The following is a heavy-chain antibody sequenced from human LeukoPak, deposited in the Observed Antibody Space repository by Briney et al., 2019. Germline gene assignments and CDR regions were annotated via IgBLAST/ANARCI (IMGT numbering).Heavy chain of an antibody. CDR3: AKSVRGYSYAYYPK. D-gene: IGHD5-18*01. J-gene: IGHJ4*02. Sequence: GGSLRLSCEVSGFTFSSYWMNWVRQAPGKGLEWVSAISGSGGSTYYADSVKGRFTISRDNSKNTLYLQMNSLRAEDTAVYYCAKSVRGYSYAYYPKWGQGTLVTVSS. CDR2: ISGSGGST. V-gene: IGHV3-23*01. CDR1: GFTFSSYW.